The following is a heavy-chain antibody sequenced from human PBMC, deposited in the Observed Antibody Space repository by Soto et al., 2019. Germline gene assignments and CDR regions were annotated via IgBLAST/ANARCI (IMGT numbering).Heavy chain of an antibody. V-gene: IGHV5-10-1*01. D-gene: IGHD6-6*01. CDR3: ARSTRSIEDRKKSYYYGMDV. J-gene: IGHJ6*02. Sequence: PGESLKISCKGSGYSFTSYWISWVRQMPGKGLEWMGRIDPSDSYTNYSPSFQGHVTISADKSISTAYLQWSSLKASDTAMYYCARSTRSIEDRKKSYYYGMDVWGQGTTVTVSS. CDR1: GYSFTSYW. CDR2: IDPSDSYT.